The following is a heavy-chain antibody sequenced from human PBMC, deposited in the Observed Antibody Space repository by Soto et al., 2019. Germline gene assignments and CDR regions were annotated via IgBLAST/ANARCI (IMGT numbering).Heavy chain of an antibody. CDR2: ISSDGVIT. Sequence: GGSQGLLCSASGITFRAYSRHWDRQAQGKGQQYVSTISSDGVITYYADPVTRSFTISRENSTNTLSLKMNSLRPEDPAVYYCEKDSIFCCILTSYYSSIFFDAWDQGTLVTVSS. CDR1: GITFRAYS. D-gene: IGHD3-9*01. CDR3: EKDSIFCCILTSYYSSIFFDA. J-gene: IGHJ5*01. V-gene: IGHV3-64D*06.